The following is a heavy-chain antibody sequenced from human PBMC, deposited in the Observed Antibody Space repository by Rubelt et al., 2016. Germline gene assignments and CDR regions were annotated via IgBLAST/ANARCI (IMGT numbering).Heavy chain of an antibody. Sequence: QVQLQQWGAGLLKPSETLSLTCAVYGGSFSGYYWSWIRQPPGKGLEWIGSIYYSGGTYYNPSLKSGVTISVDTSKNQFSLKLSSVTAADTAVYYCARGHQLRTRRYNWFDPWGQGTLVTVSS. D-gene: IGHD2-2*01. CDR2: IYYSGGT. V-gene: IGHV4-34*01. CDR3: ARGHQLRTRRYNWFDP. J-gene: IGHJ5*02. CDR1: GGSFSGYY.